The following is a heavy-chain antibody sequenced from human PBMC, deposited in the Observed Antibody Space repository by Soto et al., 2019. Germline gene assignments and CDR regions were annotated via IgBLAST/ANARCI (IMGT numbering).Heavy chain of an antibody. CDR1: GGTFSNDI. Sequence: QVQLVQSGAEVKKPGSSVKVSCKASGGTFSNDIITWVRQAPGQGLEWMGRIIPLLAITNYAQKFQGRVTITADKSTSTAYMELNSLRSEDTAMYYCVRVSPIGSTYSGYDGIDYWGQGTLVTVSS. D-gene: IGHD5-12*01. CDR2: IIPLLAIT. CDR3: VRVSPIGSTYSGYDGIDY. J-gene: IGHJ4*02. V-gene: IGHV1-69*02.